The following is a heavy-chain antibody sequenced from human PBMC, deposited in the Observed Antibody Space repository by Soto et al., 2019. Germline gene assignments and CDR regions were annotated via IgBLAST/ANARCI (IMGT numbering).Heavy chain of an antibody. D-gene: IGHD3-22*01. V-gene: IGHV3-66*01. CDR2: IYSGGST. CDR1: GFTVSSNY. J-gene: IGHJ4*02. CDR3: ARWDIVVVMFDY. Sequence: EVQLVESGGGLVQPGGSLRLSCAASGFTVSSNYMSWVRQAPGKGLEWVSVIYSGGSTYYADSVKGRFTISRDNSKNTLYLQMNSLRAEDTAVYYCARWDIVVVMFDYWGQGTLVTVSS.